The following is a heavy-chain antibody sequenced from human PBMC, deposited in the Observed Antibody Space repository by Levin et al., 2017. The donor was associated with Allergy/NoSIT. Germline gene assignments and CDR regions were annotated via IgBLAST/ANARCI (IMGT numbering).Heavy chain of an antibody. V-gene: IGHV4-59*01. Sequence: PGGSLRLSCTVSGGSISSYYWSWIRQPPGKGLEWIGYIYYSGSTNYNPSLKSRVTISVDTSKNQFSLKLSSVTAADTAVYYCARDSGVRGVISYYYGMDVWGQGTTVTVSS. J-gene: IGHJ6*02. CDR1: GGSISSYY. D-gene: IGHD3-10*01. CDR3: ARDSGVRGVISYYYGMDV. CDR2: IYYSGST.